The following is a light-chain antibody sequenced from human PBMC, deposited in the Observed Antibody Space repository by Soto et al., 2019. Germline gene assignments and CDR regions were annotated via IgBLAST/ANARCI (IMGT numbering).Light chain of an antibody. CDR3: QQTYSTPHT. Sequence: DIQMTQSPSSLSASVGDRVTITCRASQSISTYLNWFQHKPGRAPKLLIYGASTLQSGVPSTFSGSGSGTDFTLTISSLQPEDFATYYCQQTYSTPHTFGQGTKLEIK. CDR2: GAS. CDR1: QSISTY. J-gene: IGKJ2*01. V-gene: IGKV1-39*01.